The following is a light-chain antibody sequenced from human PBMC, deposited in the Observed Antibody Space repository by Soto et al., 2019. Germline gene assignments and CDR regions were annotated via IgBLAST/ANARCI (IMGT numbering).Light chain of an antibody. V-gene: IGKV3-20*01. CDR1: QSVSSSF. J-gene: IGKJ1*01. CDR2: GTS. Sequence: EVVLTQSPGTLSLSPGERATLSCRASQSVSSSFLAWYQQTPGQAPRLLIYGTSSRATGIPDRFSGSGSGTDFTLTISRLEPEDFAVYYWQQYGSSSWTFGQGTKVEIK. CDR3: QQYGSSSWT.